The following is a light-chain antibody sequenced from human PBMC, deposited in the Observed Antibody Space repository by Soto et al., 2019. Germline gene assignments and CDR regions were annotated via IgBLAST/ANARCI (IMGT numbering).Light chain of an antibody. CDR1: QSVSSSY. V-gene: IGKV3-20*01. CDR2: GAS. CDR3: QQYGSSLIT. Sequence: IVLTQSRGTLSLSPGERATLSCMASQSVSSSYLAWYQQKPGQAPRLLIYGASSRATGIPDRFSGSGSGTDFTLTISRLEPEDFAVYYCQQYGSSLITFGQGTRLEIK. J-gene: IGKJ5*01.